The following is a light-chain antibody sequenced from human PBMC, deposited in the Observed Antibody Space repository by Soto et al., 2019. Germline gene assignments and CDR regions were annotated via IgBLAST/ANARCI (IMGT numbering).Light chain of an antibody. CDR1: HSISSW. Sequence: DIPMTQSPSTLSASVGDRVTITCRASHSISSWLAWYQQKPGKAPKLLIYKASSLESGVPSRFSGCGSGTEFTLTISSLQPDDFASYDCQQYNSFPTFGQGTKVEIK. CDR3: QQYNSFPT. V-gene: IGKV1-5*03. CDR2: KAS. J-gene: IGKJ1*01.